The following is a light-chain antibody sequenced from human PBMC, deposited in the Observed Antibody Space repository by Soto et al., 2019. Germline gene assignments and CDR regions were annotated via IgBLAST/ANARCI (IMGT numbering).Light chain of an antibody. CDR1: SSNIGAGYD. J-gene: IGLJ3*02. Sequence: QSVLTQPPSVSGAPGQRVTISCTGSSSNIGAGYDVHWYQQLPGTAPKLLIYGNSNRPSGVPDRFSGAKSGTSASLAISGRKAEHEADYYCQSYVSSLRCWVFGGGTKLTVL. V-gene: IGLV1-40*01. CDR3: QSYVSSLRCWV. CDR2: GNS.